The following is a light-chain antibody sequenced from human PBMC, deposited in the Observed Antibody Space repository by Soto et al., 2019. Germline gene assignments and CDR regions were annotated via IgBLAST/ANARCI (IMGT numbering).Light chain of an antibody. Sequence: DIQMTQSPSSLSASVGDRVTITCRASQDISNFLAWYQQKPGKVPKLLIYAASTLQSGVPSRFSGSGSGKDFPHTSSSLQPEDGATYYCQKYDSAPLTFGGGTKVEIK. CDR1: QDISNF. J-gene: IGKJ4*01. CDR2: AAS. CDR3: QKYDSAPLT. V-gene: IGKV1-27*01.